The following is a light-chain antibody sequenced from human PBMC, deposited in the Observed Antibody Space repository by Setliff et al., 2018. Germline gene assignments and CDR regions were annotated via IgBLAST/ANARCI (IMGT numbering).Light chain of an antibody. Sequence: QSALTQPASVSGSPGQSITISCTGTSSDVGGYNYVSWYQQHPGKAPKLLIYDVSNRPSGVSNRFSGSKSGNTASLTISGLQAEDEADYYCSSYASSSTLFGGGTKGTV. CDR2: DVS. CDR3: SSYASSSTL. V-gene: IGLV2-14*03. CDR1: SSDVGGYNY. J-gene: IGLJ2*01.